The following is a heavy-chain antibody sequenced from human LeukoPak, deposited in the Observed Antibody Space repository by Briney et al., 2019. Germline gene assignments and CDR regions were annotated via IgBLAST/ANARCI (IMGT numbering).Heavy chain of an antibody. CDR3: ARKYYCDSSGYYYDDAFDI. J-gene: IGHJ3*02. D-gene: IGHD3-22*01. CDR1: GYTFTSYA. V-gene: IGHV1-3*01. Sequence: GASVKVSCKASGYTFTSYAMHWVRQAPGQRLEWMGWINAGNGNTKYSQKFQGRVTMTRDTSISTAYMELSRLRSDDTAVYYCARKYYCDSSGYYYDDAFDIWGQGTMVTVSS. CDR2: INAGNGNT.